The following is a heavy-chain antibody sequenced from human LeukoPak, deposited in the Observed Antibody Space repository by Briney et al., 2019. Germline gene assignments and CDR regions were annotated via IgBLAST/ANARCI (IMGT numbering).Heavy chain of an antibody. CDR2: ISRGSSPI. Sequence: PGGSLRLSCAASGFTFSTYSMNWVRQAPGKGLEWVSYISRGSSPIHYADSVKGRFTISRDNAKSSLYLQMNSLRAEDTAVYYCVRNYSDFGRYYHMDVWGKGPTVTVSS. CDR3: VRNYSDFGRYYHMDV. CDR1: GFTFSTYS. D-gene: IGHD4-11*01. J-gene: IGHJ6*03. V-gene: IGHV3-48*04.